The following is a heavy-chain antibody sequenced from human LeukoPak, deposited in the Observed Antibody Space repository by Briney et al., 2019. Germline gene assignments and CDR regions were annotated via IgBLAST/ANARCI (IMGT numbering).Heavy chain of an antibody. CDR3: ARWTAAGTGGFDY. Sequence: SEALSLTCAVSGYSISSSNWWGGSRRPPGRGLGGIGYIYYSGSTYYNPSLKSRVTMSVDTSKNQFSLKLSSVTAVDTAVYYCARWTAAGTGGFDYWGQGTLVTVSS. CDR1: GYSISSSNW. CDR2: IYYSGST. J-gene: IGHJ4*02. D-gene: IGHD6-13*01. V-gene: IGHV4-28*01.